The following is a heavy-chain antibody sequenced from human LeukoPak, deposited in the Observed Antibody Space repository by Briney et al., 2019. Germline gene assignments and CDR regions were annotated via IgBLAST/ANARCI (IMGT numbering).Heavy chain of an antibody. J-gene: IGHJ3*01. CDR2: LFTSDNT. V-gene: IGHV4-61*02. D-gene: IGHD3-22*01. Sequence: SETLSLTCTVSGAAISSGTYYWSWIRQPAGKGLEWIGRLFTSDNTDYNPSLKSRVFISIETSKNRFSLTLNSVTAADTAVYYCATLRGDYYDSRAYDLWGQGTMVTVSS. CDR1: GAAISSGTYY. CDR3: ATLRGDYYDSRAYDL.